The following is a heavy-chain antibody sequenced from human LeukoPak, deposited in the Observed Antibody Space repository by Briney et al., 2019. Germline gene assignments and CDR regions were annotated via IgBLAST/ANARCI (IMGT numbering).Heavy chain of an antibody. CDR3: AREIVVVPAAILGTFDY. CDR2: IIPIFGTA. D-gene: IGHD2-2*02. Sequence: ASVKVSCKASGGTFSSYAISWVRQAPGQGLEWMGGIIPIFGTANYAQKFQGRVTITADESTSTAYMELSSLRSEDTAVYYCAREIVVVPAAILGTFDYWGQGTLVTVSS. J-gene: IGHJ4*02. CDR1: GGTFSSYA. V-gene: IGHV1-69*13.